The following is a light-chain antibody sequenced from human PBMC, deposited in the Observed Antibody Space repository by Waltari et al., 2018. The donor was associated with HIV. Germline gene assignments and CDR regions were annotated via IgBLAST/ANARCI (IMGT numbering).Light chain of an antibody. CDR3: QSTDNSGNVWV. CDR2: KDT. V-gene: IGLV3-25*03. Sequence: SYDLTQPPSMSVSPGQTARISCSGEGVPTHNTFWYQQKSGQAPTLVIFKDTERPSGVPERYSGSISGTTVTLIISEVQAEDEADYYCQSTDNSGNVWVFGGGTKLTVL. CDR1: GVPTHN. J-gene: IGLJ3*02.